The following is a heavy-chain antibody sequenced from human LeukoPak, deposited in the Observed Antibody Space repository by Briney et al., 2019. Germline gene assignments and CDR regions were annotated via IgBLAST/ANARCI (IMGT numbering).Heavy chain of an antibody. J-gene: IGHJ5*02. CDR1: GGSFSGYY. Sequence: SETLSLTCAVYGGSFSGYYWSWIRQPPGKGLEWIGEINHSGSTNYTPSLKSRVTISVDTSKNQFSLKLSSVTAADTAVYYCATEGLYYYDSSGPEKGWFDPWGQGTLVTVSS. CDR3: ATEGLYYYDSSGPEKGWFDP. V-gene: IGHV4-34*01. D-gene: IGHD3-22*01. CDR2: INHSGST.